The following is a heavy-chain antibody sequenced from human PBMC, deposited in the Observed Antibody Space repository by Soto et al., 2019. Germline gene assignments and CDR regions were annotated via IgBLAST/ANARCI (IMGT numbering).Heavy chain of an antibody. V-gene: IGHV4-39*01. Sequence: QLQLQESGPGLVKPSETLSLTCTVSGGSISSSSYYWGWIRQPPGKGLEWIGSIYYSGSTYYNPSPTGRVNISVDTSKNQFSLKLSSVTAADTAVYYCARRLYYDSSGFEGGGMDVWGQGTTVTVSS. D-gene: IGHD3-22*01. CDR3: ARRLYYDSSGFEGGGMDV. CDR1: GGSISSSSYY. CDR2: IYYSGST. J-gene: IGHJ6*02.